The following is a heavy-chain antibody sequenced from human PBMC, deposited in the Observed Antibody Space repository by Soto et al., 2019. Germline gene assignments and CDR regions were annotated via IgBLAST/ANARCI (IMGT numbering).Heavy chain of an antibody. CDR2: ISNSFSDGNT. CDR3: AKVLSPERGNYFDY. CDR1: GFTFSNYA. J-gene: IGHJ4*02. Sequence: GGSLRLSCAASGFTFSNYAMNWVRQAPGKGLEWVSAISNSFSDGNTHYADSVKGRFTISRDNDKNTVFLEMNSLRAEDTAVYYCAKVLSPERGNYFDYWGQGTRVTVSS. D-gene: IGHD1-1*01. V-gene: IGHV3-23*01.